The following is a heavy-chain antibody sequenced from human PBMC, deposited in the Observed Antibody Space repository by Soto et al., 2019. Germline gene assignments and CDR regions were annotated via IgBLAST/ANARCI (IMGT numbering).Heavy chain of an antibody. CDR3: VMQRGGVVY. J-gene: IGHJ4*02. V-gene: IGHV1-2*02. Sequence: ASVKVSCKASGYTFTNYYMHWVRQAPGQGLEWVGIINPNDGTTSYARKFRGRVTMTRDTSISTAYMDLSRLKSDDTAVYYCVMQRGGVVYWGQGTLVTVSS. CDR1: GYTFTNYY. CDR2: INPNDGTT. D-gene: IGHD6-25*01.